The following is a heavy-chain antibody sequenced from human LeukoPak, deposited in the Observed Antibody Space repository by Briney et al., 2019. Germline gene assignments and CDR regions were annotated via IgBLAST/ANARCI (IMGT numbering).Heavy chain of an antibody. J-gene: IGHJ4*02. CDR3: ARIGSSPARYYFDY. CDR2: VYTSGST. Sequence: PSETLSLTCTVSGGSISSYYWSWIRQPAGKGLEWIGRVYTSGSTNHNPSLKSRVTVSVDTSKNQFSLKLSSVTAADTAVYYCARIGSSPARYYFDYWGQGTLVTVSS. D-gene: IGHD3-10*01. V-gene: IGHV4-4*07. CDR1: GGSISSYY.